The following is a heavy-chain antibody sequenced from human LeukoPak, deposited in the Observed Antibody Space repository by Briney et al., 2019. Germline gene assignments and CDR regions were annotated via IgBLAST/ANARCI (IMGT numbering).Heavy chain of an antibody. J-gene: IGHJ4*02. CDR3: ARYYYGSGNYYNVAYFDS. D-gene: IGHD3-10*01. Sequence: SETLSLTCTVSGGSISSSSYYWGWIRQPPGKELEWIGYVYSSGNSNYNPPLKSRVTISVDTSKNQFSLTLNSVTAADTAVYYCARYYYGSGNYYNVAYFDSWGQGTLVTVSS. CDR1: GGSISSSSYY. CDR2: VYSSGNS. V-gene: IGHV4-61*05.